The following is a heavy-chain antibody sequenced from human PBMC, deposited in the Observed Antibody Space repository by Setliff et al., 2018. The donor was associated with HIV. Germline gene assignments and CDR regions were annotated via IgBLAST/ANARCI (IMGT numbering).Heavy chain of an antibody. CDR1: GGTFSNYA. CDR2: IIPIFGPT. CDR3: ARDYYDSSGYIFFPGLPDY. Sequence: SVKVSCKGSGGTFSNYAISWVRQAPGQGLEWMGGIIPIFGPTNYAQKFQGRLTITADESTSTAYMELSSLRSEDTAVYYCARDYYDSSGYIFFPGLPDYWGQGTLVTVSS. D-gene: IGHD3-22*01. V-gene: IGHV1-69*13. J-gene: IGHJ4*02.